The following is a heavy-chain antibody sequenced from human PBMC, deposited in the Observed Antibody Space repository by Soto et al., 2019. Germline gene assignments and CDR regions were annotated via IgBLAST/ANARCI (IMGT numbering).Heavy chain of an antibody. V-gene: IGHV1-8*01. CDR1: GYSFTSLD. J-gene: IGHJ4*02. D-gene: IGHD1-26*01. CDR3: ARGVTAGVDY. CDR2: MQPSSGRT. Sequence: QVQLVQSGAEVREPGASVKVSCKASGYSFTSLDINWVRQTTGQGLEWMGWMQPSSGRTGYAQKFQGRVTMPRDTSINTAYMELSRLTSDDTAFYYCARGVTAGVDYWGQGTLVTVSS.